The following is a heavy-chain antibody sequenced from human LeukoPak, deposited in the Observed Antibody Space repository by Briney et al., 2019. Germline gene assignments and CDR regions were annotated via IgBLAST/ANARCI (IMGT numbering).Heavy chain of an antibody. J-gene: IGHJ4*02. V-gene: IGHV4-61*02. CDR1: GNSISSGDNY. CDR3: ARHPPLTYYYDSSGGAFDY. Sequence: SETLSLTCTVSGNSISSGDNYWSWIRQPAGKGLEWIGRIYTSGSTNYNPSLKSRVTISVDTSKNQFSLKLSSVTAADTAVYYCARHPPLTYYYDSSGGAFDYWGQGTLVTVSS. D-gene: IGHD3-22*01. CDR2: IYTSGST.